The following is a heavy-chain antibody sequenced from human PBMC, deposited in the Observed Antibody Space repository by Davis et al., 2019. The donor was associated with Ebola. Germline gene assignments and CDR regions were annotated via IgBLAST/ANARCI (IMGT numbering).Heavy chain of an antibody. CDR2: INAGNGNT. CDR1: GYTFTSYA. J-gene: IGHJ6*03. V-gene: IGHV1-3*01. Sequence: ASVKVSCKASGYTFTSYAMHWVRQAPGQRLEWMGWINAGNGNTKYSQKFQGRVTITRDTSASTAYMELSSLRSEDTAVYYCASSGVVAPYYYYYYMDVWGQGTTVTVSS. D-gene: IGHD2-15*01. CDR3: ASSGVVAPYYYYYYMDV.